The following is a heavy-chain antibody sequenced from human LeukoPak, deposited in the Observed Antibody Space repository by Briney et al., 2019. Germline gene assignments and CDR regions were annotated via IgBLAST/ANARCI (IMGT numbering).Heavy chain of an antibody. CDR2: INPNSGGT. D-gene: IGHD3-22*01. Sequence: ASVKVSCKASGYTFTGYYMHWVRQAPGQGLEWMGWINPNSGGTNYAQKFQGWVTMTRDTSISTAYMELSRLRSDDTAVYYCARTRCGYLYYFDYWGQGTLVTVSS. CDR3: ARTRCGYLYYFDY. J-gene: IGHJ4*02. V-gene: IGHV1-2*04. CDR1: GYTFTGYY.